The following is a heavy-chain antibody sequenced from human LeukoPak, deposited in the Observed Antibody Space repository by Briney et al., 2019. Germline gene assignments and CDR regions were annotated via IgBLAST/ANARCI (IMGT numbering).Heavy chain of an antibody. Sequence: PGGSLRLSCAASGFTFTYAWMSWVRQPPGKGLEWVSTINANSGTTSYAASVRGRFTISRDNSKNTLYLQLNTLRAEDTALYYCAKPISGGLAVTADWFDPWGQGTLVTVPS. V-gene: IGHV3-23*01. CDR1: GFTFTYAW. D-gene: IGHD6-19*01. CDR3: AKPISGGLAVTADWFDP. J-gene: IGHJ5*01. CDR2: INANSGTT.